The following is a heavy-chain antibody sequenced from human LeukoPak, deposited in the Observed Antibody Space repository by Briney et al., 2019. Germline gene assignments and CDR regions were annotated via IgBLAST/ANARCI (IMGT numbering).Heavy chain of an antibody. CDR2: IYPGDSDT. CDR1: GYRFTSYW. Sequence: GESLKISCKGSGYRFTSYWIDWVRQMPGKGLEWMGSIYPGDSDTRYSPSFQGPVTMSTDKSITTAYLQWSSLKASDTAMYYCARDIQSGYSSWGQGTLVTVSS. J-gene: IGHJ4*02. V-gene: IGHV5-51*01. D-gene: IGHD6-13*01. CDR3: ARDIQSGYSS.